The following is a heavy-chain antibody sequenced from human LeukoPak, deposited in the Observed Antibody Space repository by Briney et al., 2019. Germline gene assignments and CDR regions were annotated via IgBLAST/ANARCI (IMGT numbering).Heavy chain of an antibody. V-gene: IGHV4-59*12. CDR3: AREASRDSSGYYYIFDY. CDR1: GGSISSYY. J-gene: IGHJ4*02. CDR2: IYYSGST. Sequence: SETLSLTCTVSGGSISSYYWSWIRQPPGKGLEWIGYIYYSGSTNYNPSLKSRVTISVDTSKNQFSLKLSSVTAADTAVYYCAREASRDSSGYYYIFDYWGQGTLVTVSS. D-gene: IGHD3-22*01.